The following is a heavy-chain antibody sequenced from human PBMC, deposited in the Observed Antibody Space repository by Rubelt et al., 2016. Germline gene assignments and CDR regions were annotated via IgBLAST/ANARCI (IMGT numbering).Heavy chain of an antibody. V-gene: IGHV4-34*01. CDR2: INHSGST. D-gene: IGHD1-7*01. CDR3: ARVSFKLTGTTYYFDY. J-gene: IGHJ4*02. CDR1: GGSFSGYY. Sequence: QVQLQQWGAGLLKPSETLSLTCAVYGGSFSGYYWSWIRQPPGKGLEWIGEINHSGSTHYNPSLKVRVTISVDTSKNQFSLKLSSVTAADTAVYYCARVSFKLTGTTYYFDYWGQGTLVTVSS.